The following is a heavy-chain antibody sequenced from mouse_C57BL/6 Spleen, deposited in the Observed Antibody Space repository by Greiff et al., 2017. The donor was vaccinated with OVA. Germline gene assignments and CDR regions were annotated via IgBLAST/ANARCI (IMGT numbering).Heavy chain of an antibody. V-gene: IGHV1-64*01. CDR2: IHPNSGST. CDR1: GYTFTSYW. CDR3: ARSGQRTGAMDY. J-gene: IGHJ4*01. D-gene: IGHD3-3*01. Sequence: VQLQQSGAELVKPGASVKLSCKASGYTFTSYWMHWVKQRPGQGLEWIGMIHPNSGSTNYNEKFKSKATLTVDKSSSTAYMQLSSLTSEDSAVYYCARSGQRTGAMDYWGQGTSVTVSS.